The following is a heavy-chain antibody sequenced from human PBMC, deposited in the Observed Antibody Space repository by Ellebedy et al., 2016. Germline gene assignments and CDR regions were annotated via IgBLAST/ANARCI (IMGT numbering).Heavy chain of an antibody. CDR2: ISAGGDIT. J-gene: IGHJ4*02. Sequence: GGSLRLSXVASGLSFRNFFMSWVRQAPGGGLEWVSTISAGGDITFSADSVKGRFTISRDNSRDTLYLQMNSLRAEDTAVYYCYYGHYSASWGQGTLVTVSS. CDR3: YYGHYSAS. D-gene: IGHD4-17*01. CDR1: GLSFRNFF. V-gene: IGHV3-23*01.